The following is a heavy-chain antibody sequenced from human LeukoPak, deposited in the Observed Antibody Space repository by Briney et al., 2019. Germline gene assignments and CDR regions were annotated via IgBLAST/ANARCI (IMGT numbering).Heavy chain of an antibody. CDR3: ARACSGGSCYGPDY. CDR2: INHSGST. V-gene: IGHV4-34*01. J-gene: IGHJ4*02. D-gene: IGHD2-15*01. CDR1: GGSFSGYY. Sequence: SETLSLTCAVYGGSFSGYYWSWIRQPPGKGLEWIGEINHSGSTNYNPSLKSRVTISVDTSKNQFSLKLSSVTAADTAVYYCARACSGGSCYGPDYWGQGTLVTVSS.